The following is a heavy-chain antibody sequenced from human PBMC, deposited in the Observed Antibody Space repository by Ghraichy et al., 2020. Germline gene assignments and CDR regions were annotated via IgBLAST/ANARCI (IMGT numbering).Heavy chain of an antibody. CDR3: ARPVLSGWYGLGAFDI. CDR1: GGSISSSSYY. V-gene: IGHV4-39*01. CDR2: IYYSGST. Sequence: SQTLSLTCTVSGGSISSSSYYWGWIRQPPGKGLEWIGSIYYSGSTYYNPSLKSRVTISVDTSKNQFSLKLSSVTAADTAVYYCARPVLSGWYGLGAFDIWGQETMVTVSS. D-gene: IGHD6-19*01. J-gene: IGHJ3*02.